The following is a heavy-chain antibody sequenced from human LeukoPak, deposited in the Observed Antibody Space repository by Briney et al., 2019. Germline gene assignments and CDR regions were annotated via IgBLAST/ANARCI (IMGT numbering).Heavy chain of an antibody. CDR2: IKPDGSEK. CDR3: TTWEANANY. V-gene: IGHV3-7*01. Sequence: GGSLRLSCAASGFTLSSSWMSWVRQAPEKGLEWVAHIKPDGSEKYYVDTVKGRFSISRDNAQKSLYLQMSSLRAEDTAVYYCTTWEANANYWGRGTLVTVSS. CDR1: GFTLSSSW. J-gene: IGHJ4*02. D-gene: IGHD1-26*01.